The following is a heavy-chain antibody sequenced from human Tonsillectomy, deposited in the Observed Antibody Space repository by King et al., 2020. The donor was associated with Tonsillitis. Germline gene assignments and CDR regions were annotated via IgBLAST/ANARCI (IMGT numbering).Heavy chain of an antibody. CDR2: IIPILGIA. CDR1: GGTFSSYA. CDR3: ARHQYYYDSTVYDSGGGNWFDP. J-gene: IGHJ5*02. V-gene: IGHV1-69*09. Sequence: QLVQSGAEVKKPGSSVKVSCKASGGTFSSYAISWVRQAPGQGLEWMGRIIPILGIANYAQKLQGRVTITADKSTSTAYMELSSLRSEDTAVYYCARHQYYYDSTVYDSGGGNWFDPWGQGILVTVSS. D-gene: IGHD3-22*01.